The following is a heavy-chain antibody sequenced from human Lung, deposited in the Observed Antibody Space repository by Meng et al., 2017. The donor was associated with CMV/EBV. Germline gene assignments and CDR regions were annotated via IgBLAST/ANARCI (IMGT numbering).Heavy chain of an antibody. CDR2: INPYTGGT. Sequence: SVXVSXXASGYTFTGYYMHWVRQAPGQGLEWMGWINPYTGGTNYPQKFQGRVTITRDTSISTAYMDLSRLRSDDTAVYYCARVYYDTSGSSHYFDFWGQGXLVTVSS. CDR3: ARVYYDTSGSSHYFDF. CDR1: GYTFTGYY. D-gene: IGHD3-22*01. V-gene: IGHV1-2*02. J-gene: IGHJ4*02.